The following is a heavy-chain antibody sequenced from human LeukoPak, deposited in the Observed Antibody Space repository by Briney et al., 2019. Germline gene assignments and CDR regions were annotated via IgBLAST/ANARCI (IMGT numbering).Heavy chain of an antibody. Sequence: GGSLRLSCAASGFTFSSYSMNWVRQAPGKGLEWVSSISSSSSYLYYADSVKGRFTISRDNAKNSLYLQMNSLRAEDTAVYYCARARGYSYGRPDYYYYYMDVWGKGTTVTVSS. V-gene: IGHV3-21*01. D-gene: IGHD5-18*01. CDR1: GFTFSSYS. CDR2: ISSSSSYL. J-gene: IGHJ6*03. CDR3: ARARGYSYGRPDYYYYYMDV.